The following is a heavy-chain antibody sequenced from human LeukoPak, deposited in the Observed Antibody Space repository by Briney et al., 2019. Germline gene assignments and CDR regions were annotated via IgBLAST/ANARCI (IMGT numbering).Heavy chain of an antibody. CDR1: GGSFSGYY. Sequence: SETLSLTCAVYGGSFSGYYWNWIRQPPGKGLEWIGEINHSGSTNYNPSLKSRVTISVDTSKNQFSLKLSSVTAADTAVYYCARVYSRGYSYGSSDYWGQGTLVTVSS. V-gene: IGHV4-34*01. CDR3: ARVYSRGYSYGSSDY. D-gene: IGHD5-18*01. J-gene: IGHJ4*02. CDR2: INHSGST.